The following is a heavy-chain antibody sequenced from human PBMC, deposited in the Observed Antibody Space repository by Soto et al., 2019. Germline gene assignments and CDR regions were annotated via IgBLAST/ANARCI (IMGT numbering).Heavy chain of an antibody. CDR2: ISGSGGST. J-gene: IGHJ6*02. Sequence: GGSLRLSCAASGFTFSSYAMSWVRQAPGKGLEWVSAISGSGGSTYYADSVKGRFTISRDNSKNTLYLQMNSLRAEDTAVYCCAKVKAVAGPEDYYYYGMDVWGQGTTVTVSS. CDR1: GFTFSSYA. V-gene: IGHV3-23*01. CDR3: AKVKAVAGPEDYYYYGMDV. D-gene: IGHD6-19*01.